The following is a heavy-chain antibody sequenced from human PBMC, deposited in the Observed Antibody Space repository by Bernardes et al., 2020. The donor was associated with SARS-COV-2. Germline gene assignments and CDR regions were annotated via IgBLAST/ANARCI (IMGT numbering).Heavy chain of an antibody. D-gene: IGHD3-22*01. CDR2: IYYSGST. V-gene: IGHV4-31*03. CDR3: ARGRDDSSGYFPDY. CDR1: GGSISSGGYY. Sequence: SETLSLTCTVSGGSISSGGYYWSWIRQHPGKGLEWIGYIYYSGSTYYNPSLKSRVTISVDTSKNQFSLKLSSVTAADTAVYYCARGRDDSSGYFPDYWGQGTLVTVSS. J-gene: IGHJ4*02.